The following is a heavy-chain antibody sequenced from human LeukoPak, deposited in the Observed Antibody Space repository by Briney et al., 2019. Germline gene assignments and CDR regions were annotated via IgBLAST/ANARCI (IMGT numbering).Heavy chain of an antibody. D-gene: IGHD4-11*01. CDR1: GFTFSDYY. CDR3: ARYSNYYNWFDP. Sequence: GGSLGLSCAASGFTFSDYYMSWIRQAPGKGLEWVSYISSSGSTIYYADSVKGRFTISRDNAKNSLYLQMNSLRAEDTAVYYCARYSNYYNWFDPWGQGTLVTVSS. V-gene: IGHV3-11*04. CDR2: ISSSGSTI. J-gene: IGHJ5*02.